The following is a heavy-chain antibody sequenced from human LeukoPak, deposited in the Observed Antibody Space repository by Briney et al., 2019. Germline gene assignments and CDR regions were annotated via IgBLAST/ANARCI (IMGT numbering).Heavy chain of an antibody. J-gene: IGHJ4*02. CDR1: GFTVSSNY. Sequence: PGGSLRLSCAASGFTVSSNYMSWVRQAPGKGLEWVSVIYSGGSTYYADSVKGRFTISRDNSKNTLYLQMNSLRAEDTAVYYCAKCREQWLVCFLDYWGQGTLVTVSS. V-gene: IGHV3-53*01. CDR3: AKCREQWLVCFLDY. CDR2: IYSGGST. D-gene: IGHD6-19*01.